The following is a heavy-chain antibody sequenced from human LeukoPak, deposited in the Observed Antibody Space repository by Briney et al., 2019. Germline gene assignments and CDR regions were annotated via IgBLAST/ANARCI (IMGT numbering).Heavy chain of an antibody. V-gene: IGHV6-1*01. Sequence: SQTLSLTCAISGDSVSSKSATWNWIRQSPSRGLEWLGRTYYRSKWYNDYAVSVKSRITINPDTPKNQFSLKLSSVTAADTAVYYCARGELRVCSSTSCYLNWFDPWGQGTLVTVSS. J-gene: IGHJ5*02. CDR3: ARGELRVCSSTSCYLNWFDP. CDR2: TYYRSKWYN. D-gene: IGHD2-2*01. CDR1: GDSVSSKSAT.